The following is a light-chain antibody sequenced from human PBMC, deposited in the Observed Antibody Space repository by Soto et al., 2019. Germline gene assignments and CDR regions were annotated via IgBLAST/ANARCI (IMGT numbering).Light chain of an antibody. Sequence: EIVMTQSPATMSVSPGERATLSCRASQSVRSNLAWYQQKPGQAPRLLIYGASTRATGIPARFSGSGSGTEFTLTVSSLQSEDFATYYCQQSFRARSFGQGTRVQI. V-gene: IGKV3-15*01. J-gene: IGKJ1*01. CDR1: QSVRSN. CDR2: GAS. CDR3: QQSFRARS.